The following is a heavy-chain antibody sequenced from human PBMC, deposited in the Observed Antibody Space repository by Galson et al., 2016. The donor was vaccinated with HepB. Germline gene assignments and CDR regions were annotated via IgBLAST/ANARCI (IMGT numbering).Heavy chain of an antibody. Sequence: SLRLSCAASGFTFSNYWMGWVRQAPGKGLEWVANIKTDGSEKRYVDSVKGRFTISRDNARNILFLQMSSLRADDTAVYYWARGGVGVVTPAGRWGQGTLVTVSS. V-gene: IGHV3-7*03. D-gene: IGHD3-3*01. J-gene: IGHJ4*02. CDR2: IKTDGSEK. CDR3: ARGGVGVVTPAGR. CDR1: GFTFSNYW.